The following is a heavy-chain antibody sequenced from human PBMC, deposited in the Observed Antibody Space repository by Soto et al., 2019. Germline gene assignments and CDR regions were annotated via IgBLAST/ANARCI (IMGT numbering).Heavy chain of an antibody. CDR3: VTYDFIWGSYRVRWAY. CDR1: GFPFSYSW. Sequence: EVRLAESGGGLVNPGGSLRLSCVASGFPFSYSWMSWVRQAPGKGLEWVARIKSETDGGTTDYAALVEGRFTISRDDSKNTLNLQMNSRKTEDTAVYYCVTYDFIWGSYRVRWAYWGQGTLVTVSS. D-gene: IGHD3-16*02. V-gene: IGHV3-15*01. CDR2: IKSETDGGTT. J-gene: IGHJ4*02.